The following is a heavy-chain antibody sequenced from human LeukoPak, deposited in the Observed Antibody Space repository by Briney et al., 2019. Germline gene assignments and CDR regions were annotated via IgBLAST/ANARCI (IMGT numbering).Heavy chain of an antibody. CDR1: GGSISSYY. V-gene: IGHV4-4*07. CDR3: ARDLGCSGGSCYWNWFDP. D-gene: IGHD2-15*01. J-gene: IGHJ5*02. Sequence: PSETLSLTCIVSGGSISSYYWSWIRQPAGKGLEWIGRIYTSGSTNYNPSLKSRVTMSVDTSKNQFSLKLSSVTAADTAVYYCARDLGCSGGSCYWNWFDPWGQGTLVTVSS. CDR2: IYTSGST.